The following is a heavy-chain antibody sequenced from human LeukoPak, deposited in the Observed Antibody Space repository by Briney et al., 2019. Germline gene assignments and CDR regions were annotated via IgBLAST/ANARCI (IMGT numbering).Heavy chain of an antibody. CDR3: ARDIGITIFGVVQPFDY. D-gene: IGHD3-3*01. J-gene: IGHJ4*02. CDR1: GGSFSGYY. Sequence: KSSETLSLTCAVYGGSFSGYYWSWIRQPPGKGLEWIGEINHSGSTNYNPSLKSRVTISVDTSKNQFSLKLSSVTAADTAVYYCARDIGITIFGVVQPFDYWGQGTLVTVSS. V-gene: IGHV4-34*01. CDR2: INHSGST.